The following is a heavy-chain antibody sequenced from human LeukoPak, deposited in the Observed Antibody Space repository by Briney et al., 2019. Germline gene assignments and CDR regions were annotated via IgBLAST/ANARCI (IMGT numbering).Heavy chain of an antibody. CDR2: IIPIFGTA. V-gene: IGHV1-69*13. CDR3: ARALYNWNPINWFDP. CDR1: GGTFSSYA. Sequence: GASVKVSCKASGGTFSSYAISWVRQAPGQGLEWMGGIIPIFGTANYAQKLQGRVTITADESTSTAYMELSSLRSEDTAVYYCARALYNWNPINWFDPWGQGTLVTVSS. J-gene: IGHJ5*02. D-gene: IGHD1-20*01.